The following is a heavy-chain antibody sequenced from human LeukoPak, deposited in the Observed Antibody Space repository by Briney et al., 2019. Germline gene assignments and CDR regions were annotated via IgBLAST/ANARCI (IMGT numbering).Heavy chain of an antibody. CDR1: GGSFSGYY. Sequence: PSETLSLTCAVYGGSFSGYYWSWIRQPPGKGLEWIGEINHSGSTNYNPSLKSRVTISVDTSKNQFSLKLSSVTAADTAVYYCARDSGYYRILDFWSQGTLVTVSS. D-gene: IGHD3-22*01. J-gene: IGHJ4*02. CDR3: ARDSGYYRILDF. V-gene: IGHV4-34*01. CDR2: INHSGST.